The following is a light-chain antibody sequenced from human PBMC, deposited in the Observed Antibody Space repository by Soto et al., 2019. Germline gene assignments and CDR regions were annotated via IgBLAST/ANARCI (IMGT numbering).Light chain of an antibody. J-gene: IGLJ3*02. CDR3: QTWSPDIRV. Sequence: QLVLTQPHSASAALGASVKLTCTLSSGHNSYAIAWHQQQPEQGPRYLMTLNSDGSHSKGDGIPDRFSCSSSGAERYLTISRLQSEEEADYYRQTWSPDIRVFGGGTKLTVL. V-gene: IGLV4-69*01. CDR2: LNSDGSH. CDR1: SGHNSYA.